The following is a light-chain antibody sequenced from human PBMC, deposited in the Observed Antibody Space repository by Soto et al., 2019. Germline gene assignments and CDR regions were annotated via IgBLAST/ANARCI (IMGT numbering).Light chain of an antibody. J-gene: IGKJ2*01. Sequence: DIVMTQSPDSLAVSLGERATINCKSSQTVLYSSNNKNYLAWYQQKPGQPPKLLIYWASTRESGVPDRFSGNGSGTDFTLTISSLQAEDVALYYCQQYYSIPYTFGQGTKLEIK. CDR1: QTVLYSSNNKNY. V-gene: IGKV4-1*01. CDR2: WAS. CDR3: QQYYSIPYT.